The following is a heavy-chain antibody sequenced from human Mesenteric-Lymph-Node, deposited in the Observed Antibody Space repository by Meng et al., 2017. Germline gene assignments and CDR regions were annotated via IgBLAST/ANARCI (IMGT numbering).Heavy chain of an antibody. V-gene: IGHV3-43*01. CDR1: GSTFDDYT. CDR2: ISWDGGST. J-gene: IGHJ4*02. D-gene: IGHD6-19*01. Sequence: GESLKISCAASGSTFDDYTMHWVRQAPGKGLEWVSLISWDGGSTYYADSVKGRFTISRDNSKNSLYLQMNSLRTEDTALYYCAKESGWTKELDYWGQGTLVTVSS. CDR3: AKESGWTKELDY.